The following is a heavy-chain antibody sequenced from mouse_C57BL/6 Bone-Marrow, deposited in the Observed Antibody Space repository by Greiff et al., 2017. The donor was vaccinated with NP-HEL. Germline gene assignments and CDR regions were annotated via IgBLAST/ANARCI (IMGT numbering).Heavy chain of an antibody. D-gene: IGHD2-5*01. CDR1: GFTFSSYG. V-gene: IGHV5-6*01. Sequence: EVKLQESGGDLVKPGGSLKLSCAASGFTFSSYGMSWVRQTPDKRLEWVATISSGGSYTYYPDSVKGRFTISRDNAKNTLYLQMSSLKSEDTAMYYCARRNYYSNAFAYWGQGTLVTVSA. CDR3: ARRNYYSNAFAY. J-gene: IGHJ3*01. CDR2: ISSGGSYT.